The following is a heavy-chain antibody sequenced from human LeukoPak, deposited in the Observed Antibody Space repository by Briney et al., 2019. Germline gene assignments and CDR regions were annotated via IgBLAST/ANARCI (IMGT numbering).Heavy chain of an antibody. Sequence: GGSLRLSCAASGFTFRSYWMSWVRQAPGKGLEWVSSIGSVTTYIYYADSVKGRFTISRDNAKNSLPLQMNSLRAEDTAVYYCARAIAVAGPYYFDYWGQGTLVTVSS. V-gene: IGHV3-21*01. D-gene: IGHD6-19*01. CDR3: ARAIAVAGPYYFDY. J-gene: IGHJ4*02. CDR1: GFTFRSYW. CDR2: IGSVTTYI.